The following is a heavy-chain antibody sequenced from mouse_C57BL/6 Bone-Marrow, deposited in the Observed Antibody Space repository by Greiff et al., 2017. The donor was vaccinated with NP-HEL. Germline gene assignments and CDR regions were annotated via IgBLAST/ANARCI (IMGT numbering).Heavy chain of an antibody. CDR3: TTRGSSPYAMDY. V-gene: IGHV14-4*01. Sequence: EVQLQQSGAELVRPGASVKLSCTASGFNIKDDYMPWVKQRPEQGLEWIGWIDPENGDTEYASKFQGKATITADTSSNTAYLQLSSLTSEDTAVYYCTTRGSSPYAMDYWGQGTSVTVSS. CDR2: IDPENGDT. J-gene: IGHJ4*01. D-gene: IGHD1-1*01. CDR1: GFNIKDDY.